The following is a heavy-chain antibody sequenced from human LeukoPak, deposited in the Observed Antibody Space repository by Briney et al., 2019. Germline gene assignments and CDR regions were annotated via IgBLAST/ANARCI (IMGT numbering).Heavy chain of an antibody. CDR2: ISLTGLT. D-gene: IGHD3-10*01. J-gene: IGHJ5*02. V-gene: IGHV4-4*02. CDR1: GGSISNTNW. CDR3: VSGTQYNWFDP. Sequence: PSGTLSLTCGVSGGSISNTNWWSWVRQPPGQGLEWIGEISLTGLTHYNPSLKSRVTISVDTSENQFSLKLTSVTAADTAVYFCVSGTQYNWFDPWGQGTLVTVSS.